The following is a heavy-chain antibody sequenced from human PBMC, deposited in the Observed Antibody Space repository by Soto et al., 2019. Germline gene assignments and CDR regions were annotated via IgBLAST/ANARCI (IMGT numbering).Heavy chain of an antibody. Sequence: QVQLQESGPGLVKPSQTLSLTCTVSGGSISSGAYYWSWIRQHPGKGLEWLGYIYISGTTYYNPSLNSRITISLDTSKNQFSLKLSSVTAVDTAVYYCARAGSSGYYFDYWGQGTLVTVSS. V-gene: IGHV4-31*03. CDR3: ARAGSSGYYFDY. CDR2: IYISGTT. J-gene: IGHJ4*02. CDR1: GGSISSGAYY. D-gene: IGHD3-22*01.